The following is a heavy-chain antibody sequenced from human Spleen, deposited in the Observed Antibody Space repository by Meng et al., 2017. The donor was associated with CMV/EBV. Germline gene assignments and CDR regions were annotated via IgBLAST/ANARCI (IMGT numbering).Heavy chain of an antibody. CDR2: IRSKANDYAT. CDR1: GFTFSGSD. CDR3: NRRLGLAIDH. J-gene: IGHJ4*02. V-gene: IGHV3-73*01. Sequence: GGSLRLSCAASGFTFSGSDMHWVRQAPGKGLEWVGRIRSKANDYATAYGASVKGRFTISRDDSTNTTYLQMNSLKTEDTAVYYCNRRLGLAIDHWGQGTLVTVSS.